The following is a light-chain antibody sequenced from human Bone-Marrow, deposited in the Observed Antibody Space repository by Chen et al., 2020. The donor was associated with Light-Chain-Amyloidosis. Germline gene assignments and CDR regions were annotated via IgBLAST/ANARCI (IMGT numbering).Light chain of an antibody. V-gene: IGKV3-15*01. J-gene: IGKJ4*01. CDR2: GAS. CDR1: QNVFIN. CDR3: QQYNQWPPLT. Sequence: EIDLTQSPATLSVSPGEGATLSCRASQNVFINLAWYQQKPGQAPRLLIYGASMRAIGVPARFSGGGSGTEFTLTISSPQPEDSAVYYCQQYNQWPPLTFGGGTKVEI.